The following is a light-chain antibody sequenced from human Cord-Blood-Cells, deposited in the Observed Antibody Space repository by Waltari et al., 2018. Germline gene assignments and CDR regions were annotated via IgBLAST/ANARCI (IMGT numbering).Light chain of an antibody. CDR2: EVS. J-gene: IGLJ1*01. CDR1: SSDVGGYNY. CDR3: SSYTSSSSYV. Sequence: SALTKPASVSGSPGQSITISCTGTSSDVGGYNYVPWYQQHPGKAHKLMIYEVSNRPSGVSNRFSGSKSGNTASLTISGLQAEDEADYYCSSYTSSSSYVFGTGTKVTVL. V-gene: IGLV2-14*01.